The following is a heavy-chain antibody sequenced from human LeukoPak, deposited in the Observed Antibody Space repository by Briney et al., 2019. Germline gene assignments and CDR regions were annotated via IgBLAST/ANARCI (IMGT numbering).Heavy chain of an antibody. D-gene: IGHD3-10*01. V-gene: IGHV1-69*04. J-gene: IGHJ6*02. Sequence: SVKVSCKASGGTFSSYAISWVRQAPGQGLEWMGRIIPILGIANYAQKFQGRVTITADKSTSTAYMELSSLRSEDSAVYYCARDHYYGSWSYHPSNYYYGMDVWGQGTTVTVSS. CDR1: GGTFSSYA. CDR3: ARDHYYGSWSYHPSNYYYGMDV. CDR2: IIPILGIA.